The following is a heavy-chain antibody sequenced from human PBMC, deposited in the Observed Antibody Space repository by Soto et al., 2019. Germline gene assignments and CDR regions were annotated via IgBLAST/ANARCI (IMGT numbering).Heavy chain of an antibody. CDR3: ARGKGGSGSKSRYYYYYGMDV. J-gene: IGHJ6*02. Sequence: QVQLQQWGAGLLKPSETLSLTCAVYGGSFSGYYWSWIRQPPGKGLEWIGEINHSGSTNYNPSLKSRVTISVDTSQNQFSLKLSSVTAADTAVYYCARGKGGSGSKSRYYYYYGMDVWGQGTTVTVSS. V-gene: IGHV4-34*01. CDR1: GGSFSGYY. D-gene: IGHD3-10*01. CDR2: INHSGST.